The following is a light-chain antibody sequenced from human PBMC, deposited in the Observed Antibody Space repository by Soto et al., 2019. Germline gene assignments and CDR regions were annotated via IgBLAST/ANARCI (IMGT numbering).Light chain of an antibody. CDR3: QQYDNLLMYT. CDR2: DAS. J-gene: IGKJ2*01. Sequence: DIQMTQSPSSLSASVGDRVTITCQASQDIGKYLKWYQQKPGKAPKLLIYDASNLETAFPSRFGGSGSGTDFTCTLSSQQLEDIAKYYCQQYDNLLMYTFRQGTKRDIK. V-gene: IGKV1-33*01. CDR1: QDIGKY.